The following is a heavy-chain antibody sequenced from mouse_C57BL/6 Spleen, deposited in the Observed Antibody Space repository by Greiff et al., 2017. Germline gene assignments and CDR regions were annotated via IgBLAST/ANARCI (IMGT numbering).Heavy chain of an antibody. V-gene: IGHV1-82*01. D-gene: IGHD1-1*01. J-gene: IGHJ4*01. CDR1: GYAFSSSW. CDR3: ACYYGRDYAMDY. CDR2: IYPGDGDT. Sequence: QVQLQQSGPELVKPGASVKISCKASGYAFSSSWMNWVKQRPGKGLEWIGRIYPGDGDTNYNGKFKGKATLTADKSSSTAYMQLSSLTSEDSAVYFCACYYGRDYAMDYWGQGTSVSVSS.